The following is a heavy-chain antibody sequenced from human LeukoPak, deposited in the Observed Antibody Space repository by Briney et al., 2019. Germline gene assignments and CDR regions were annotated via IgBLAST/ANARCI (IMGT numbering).Heavy chain of an antibody. V-gene: IGHV1-69*05. J-gene: IGHJ6*03. CDR1: GATSTSYA. D-gene: IGHD2-2*01. CDR3: ARTRRGYCSSTSCAPYYYYYYMDV. Sequence: SVTVSFKASGATSTSYAISWVRQAPGQGLEWMGGIIPIFGTANYAQKFQGRVTISTDESTSTAYMELSSLRSEDTAVYYCARTRRGYCSSTSCAPYYYYYYMDVWGKGTTVTVSS. CDR2: IIPIFGTA.